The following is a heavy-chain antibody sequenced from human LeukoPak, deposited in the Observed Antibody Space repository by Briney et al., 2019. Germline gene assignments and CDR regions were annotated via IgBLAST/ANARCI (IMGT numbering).Heavy chain of an antibody. Sequence: GESLKISCKGSGYSFTNSWIAWVRQMPGKGLEWMGIIYPGDSYTSYSPSFQGHVTISADKSISTAYLQWSGLKASDSAIYYCARASSTLYADYWGQGTLVTVSS. D-gene: IGHD2-2*01. CDR3: ARASSTLYADY. CDR1: GYSFTNSW. V-gene: IGHV5-51*01. CDR2: IYPGDSYT. J-gene: IGHJ4*02.